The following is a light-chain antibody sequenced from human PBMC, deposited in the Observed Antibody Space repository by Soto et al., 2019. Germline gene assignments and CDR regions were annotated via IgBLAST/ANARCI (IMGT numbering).Light chain of an antibody. CDR2: KAS. V-gene: IGKV1-5*03. J-gene: IGKJ2*01. Sequence: DIQMTQSPSTLSASVGDRITITCRASQNIDNCLAWYQHKPGKAPKVLIYKASTLESGVPSRFSGSESGTEFTLTISSLQPDEFATDYCQQYNSYPRTFGHGTTVEIK. CDR3: QQYNSYPRT. CDR1: QNIDNC.